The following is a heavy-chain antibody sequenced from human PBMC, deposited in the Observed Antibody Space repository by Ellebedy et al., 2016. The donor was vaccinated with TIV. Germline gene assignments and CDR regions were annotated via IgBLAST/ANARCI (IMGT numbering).Heavy chain of an antibody. CDR3: AGACQSPYGMDV. Sequence: SETLSLTCTVSGGSVSSGSHYWNWIRQPPGKGLEWIGYSYYIGTTNYNPSLKSRVTISEDTSKSQFSRRLSSVAAADTAMYYCAGACQSPYGMDVWGQGTTVTVS. CDR1: GGSVSSGSHY. CDR2: SYYIGTT. D-gene: IGHD4-17*01. V-gene: IGHV4-61*01. J-gene: IGHJ6*02.